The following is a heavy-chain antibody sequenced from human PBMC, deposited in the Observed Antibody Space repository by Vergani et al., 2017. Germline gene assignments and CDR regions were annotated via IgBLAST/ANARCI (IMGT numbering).Heavy chain of an antibody. Sequence: EVQLLESGGNLVQPGGSLRLSCAASGFTFTNFAMTWVRQAPGKGLEWISYISTTSDTIYYADSVRGRFTISRDNAKNSLYLEMNSRRVEDTAVYFCARSLVAGKGGYWVQGTRVAVSS. CDR2: ISTTSDTI. D-gene: IGHD6-19*01. CDR1: GFTFTNFA. CDR3: ARSLVAGKGGY. V-gene: IGHV3-48*01. J-gene: IGHJ4*02.